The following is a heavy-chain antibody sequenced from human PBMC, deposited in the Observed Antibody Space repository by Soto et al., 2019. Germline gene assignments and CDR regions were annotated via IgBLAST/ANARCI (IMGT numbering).Heavy chain of an antibody. CDR3: ARHEGYSSGLDI. D-gene: IGHD6-19*01. Sequence: PSETLSLTCAVYGGSFSGYYWSWIRQPPGKGLEWIGEINHSGSTNYNPSLKSRVTISVDTSKNQFSLKLSSVTAADTAVYYCARHEGYSSGLDIWGQGTMVTVSS. J-gene: IGHJ3*02. CDR2: INHSGST. CDR1: GGSFSGYY. V-gene: IGHV4-34*01.